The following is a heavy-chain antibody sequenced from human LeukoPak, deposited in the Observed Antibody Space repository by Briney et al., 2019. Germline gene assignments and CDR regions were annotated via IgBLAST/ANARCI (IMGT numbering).Heavy chain of an antibody. D-gene: IGHD1-1*01. CDR2: ISGSGGNT. V-gene: IGHV3-21*01. CDR1: GFTFSSYS. CDR3: ARRKERNYYMDV. J-gene: IGHJ6*03. Sequence: GGSLRLSCAASGFTFSSYSMNWVRQAPGKGLEWVSSISGSGGNTYYADSVKGRFTISRDNAKNSLYLQMNSLRAEDTAVYYCARRKERNYYMDVWGKGTTVTVSS.